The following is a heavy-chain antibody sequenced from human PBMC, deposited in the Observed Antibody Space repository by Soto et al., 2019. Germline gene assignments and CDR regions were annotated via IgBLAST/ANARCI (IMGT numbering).Heavy chain of an antibody. D-gene: IGHD6-13*01. CDR1: GYTFTSYY. V-gene: IGHV1-46*03. Sequence: ASVKVSCKASGYTFTSYYMHWVRQAPGQGFEWMGIINPSGGSTSYAQKFQGRVTMTRDTSTSTVYMELSSLRSEDTAVYYCAREFPTVAAAGTQYFQHWGQGTLVTVSS. CDR2: INPSGGST. CDR3: AREFPTVAAAGTQYFQH. J-gene: IGHJ1*01.